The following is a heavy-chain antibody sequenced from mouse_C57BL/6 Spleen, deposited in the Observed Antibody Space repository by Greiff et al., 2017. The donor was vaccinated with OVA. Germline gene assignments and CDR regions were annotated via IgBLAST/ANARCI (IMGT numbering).Heavy chain of an antibody. D-gene: IGHD1-1*01. Sequence: VQLVESGAELVRPGASVKLSCKASGYTFTDYYINWVKQRPGQGLEWIARIYPGSGNTYYNEKFKGKATLTAEKSSSTAYMQLSSLTSEDSAVYFCARCYYGSSYGYFDYWGQGTTLTVSS. V-gene: IGHV1-76*01. CDR3: ARCYYGSSYGYFDY. CDR2: IYPGSGNT. CDR1: GYTFTDYY. J-gene: IGHJ2*01.